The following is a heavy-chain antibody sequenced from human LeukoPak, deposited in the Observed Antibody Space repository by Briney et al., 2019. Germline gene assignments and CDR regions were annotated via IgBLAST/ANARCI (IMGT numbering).Heavy chain of an antibody. CDR3: AKDHSSRIFDY. CDR1: GFTVSSNY. Sequence: GGSLRLSCAASGFTVSSNYMSWVRQPPGKGLEWVSDIYSGGSTFYADSVKGRFTISRDNSKNTLYLQMNSLRAEDTAVYYCAKDHSSRIFDYWGQGTLVTVSS. CDR2: IYSGGST. J-gene: IGHJ4*02. D-gene: IGHD6-19*01. V-gene: IGHV3-53*05.